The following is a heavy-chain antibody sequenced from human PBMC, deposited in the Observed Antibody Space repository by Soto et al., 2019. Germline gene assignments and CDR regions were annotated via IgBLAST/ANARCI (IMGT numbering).Heavy chain of an antibody. CDR1: TFTFSNYA. Sequence: GGSLRLSCAASTFTFSNYAMTWVRQAPGKGLEWVSVISGSGTNTYYAGSVKGRVTISRDNSNNTLWLQMDRLRAEDTAIYYCAKGGTNDYSPLDFCGQGTPVTVSS. CDR2: ISGSGTNT. CDR3: AKGGTNDYSPLDF. V-gene: IGHV3-23*01. J-gene: IGHJ4*02. D-gene: IGHD2-8*01.